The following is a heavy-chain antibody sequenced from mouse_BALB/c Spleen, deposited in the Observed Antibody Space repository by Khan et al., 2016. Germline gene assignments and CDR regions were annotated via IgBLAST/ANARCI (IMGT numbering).Heavy chain of an antibody. CDR1: GYTFNSYV. CDR3: WRGDSAMDH. J-gene: IGHJ4*01. V-gene: IGHV1S136*01. CDR2: INPYNDGT. D-gene: IGHD3-3*01. Sequence: VQLKQSGPELVKPGASVKMSCKASGYTFNSYVMHWVKQKPGQGLEWIGEINPYNDGTKYNEKFKGKATLTSDKSSSTAYLGLSRLTSEDSEVYYCWRGDSAMDHWGQGTSVTVSS.